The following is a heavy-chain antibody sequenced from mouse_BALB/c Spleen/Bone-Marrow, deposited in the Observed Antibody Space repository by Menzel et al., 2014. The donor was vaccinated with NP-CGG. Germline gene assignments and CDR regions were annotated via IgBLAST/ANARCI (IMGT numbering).Heavy chain of an antibody. Sequence: VQLKQPGPELVKPGASVKISCKASGYTFTDYNIHWVKQSQGMSLEWIGYIFPLNGDIGYNQKFKIKATLTVDNSSNTAYMEFRSLTSEDSAVYYCVRGRPWFVYWGQGTLVTVSA. CDR1: GYTFTDYN. CDR2: IFPLNGDI. CDR3: VRGRPWFVY. V-gene: IGHV1S29*02. J-gene: IGHJ3*01.